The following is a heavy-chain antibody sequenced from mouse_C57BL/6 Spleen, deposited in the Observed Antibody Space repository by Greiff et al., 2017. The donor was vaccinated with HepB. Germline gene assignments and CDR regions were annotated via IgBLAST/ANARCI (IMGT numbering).Heavy chain of an antibody. V-gene: IGHV5-9-1*02. CDR2: ISSGGDYI. CDR3: TRGCYDYDQLYYYAMDY. CDR1: GFTFSSYA. Sequence: EVQLVESGEGLVKPGGSLKLSCAASGFTFSSYAMSWVRQTPEKRLEWVAYISSGGDYIYYADTVKGRFTISRDNARNTLYLQMSSLKSEDTAMYYCTRGCYDYDQLYYYAMDYWGQGTSVTVSS. D-gene: IGHD2-4*01. J-gene: IGHJ4*01.